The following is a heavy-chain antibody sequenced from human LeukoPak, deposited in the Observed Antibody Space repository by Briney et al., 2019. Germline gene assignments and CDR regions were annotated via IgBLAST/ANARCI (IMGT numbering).Heavy chain of an antibody. CDR3: ARRGYSYGYLVGASDI. CDR2: IYYSGST. V-gene: IGHV4-59*08. J-gene: IGHJ3*02. CDR1: GGSISSYN. D-gene: IGHD5-18*01. Sequence: SETLSLTCTVSGGSISSYNWSWIRQPPGKGLEWIGYIYYSGSTNYNPSLKSRVTISVDTSKNQFCLKLSSVTAADTAVYYCARRGYSYGYLVGASDIWGQGTMVTVSS.